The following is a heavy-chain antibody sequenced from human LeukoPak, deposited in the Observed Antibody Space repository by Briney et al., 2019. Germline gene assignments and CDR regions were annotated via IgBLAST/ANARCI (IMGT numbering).Heavy chain of an antibody. D-gene: IGHD4-17*01. Sequence: SETLSLTCTVSGGSISSGGYYWSWIRQHPGKGLEGIGYIYYSGNTYYNPSLKSRVTISVDTSKNQFSLKLSSVTAADTAVYYCASGMTTVTSPFDYWGQGTLVPVSS. CDR2: IYYSGNT. CDR1: GGSISSGGYY. J-gene: IGHJ4*02. CDR3: ASGMTTVTSPFDY. V-gene: IGHV4-31*03.